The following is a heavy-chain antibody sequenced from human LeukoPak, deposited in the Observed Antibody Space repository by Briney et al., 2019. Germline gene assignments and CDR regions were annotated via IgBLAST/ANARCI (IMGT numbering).Heavy chain of an antibody. J-gene: IGHJ4*02. CDR3: ATLGSMVRGVIPPPFDY. CDR1: GGSISSYY. Sequence: SETLSLTCTVSGGSISSYYWSWIRQPPGKGLEWIGNIYYSGSTYYNPSLKSRVTISVDTSKNQFSLKLSSVTAADTAVYYCATLGSMVRGVIPPPFDYWGQGTLVTVSS. V-gene: IGHV4-59*04. D-gene: IGHD3-10*01. CDR2: IYYSGST.